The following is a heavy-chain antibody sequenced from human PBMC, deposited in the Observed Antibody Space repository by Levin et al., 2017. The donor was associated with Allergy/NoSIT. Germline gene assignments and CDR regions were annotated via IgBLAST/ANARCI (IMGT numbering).Heavy chain of an antibody. D-gene: IGHD3-22*01. Sequence: LSLTCAASGFTFSSYSMNWVRQAPGKGLEWVSYISTRSSPIYYADSVKGRFTISRDNAKNSLYLQMNSLRAEDTAVYYCATDRYEKSMDVWGQGTTVTVSS. CDR3: ATDRYEKSMDV. V-gene: IGHV3-48*01. CDR2: ISTRSSPI. CDR1: GFTFSSYS. J-gene: IGHJ6*02.